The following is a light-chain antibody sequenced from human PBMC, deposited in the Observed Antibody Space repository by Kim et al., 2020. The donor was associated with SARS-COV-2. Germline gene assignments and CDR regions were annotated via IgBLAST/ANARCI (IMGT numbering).Light chain of an antibody. CDR1: RSVSST. CDR2: EAS. V-gene: IGKV3-11*01. J-gene: IGKJ5*01. Sequence: PGEKATLSCGASRSVSSTLAGYQQKHGQAPRLLIYEASNRATGIPARFSGSGYGTDFSLTISSLEVEDFAVYYCQQRSDWPLTFGQGTRLEIK. CDR3: QQRSDWPLT.